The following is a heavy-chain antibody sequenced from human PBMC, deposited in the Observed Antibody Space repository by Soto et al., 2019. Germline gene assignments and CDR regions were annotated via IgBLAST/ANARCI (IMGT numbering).Heavy chain of an antibody. J-gene: IGHJ4*02. V-gene: IGHV1-46*03. D-gene: IGHD2-2*01. CDR3: ATDTRTPEYYFDY. CDR1: GYTFTSYY. CDR2: INPSGGST. Sequence: QVQLVQSGAEVKKPGASVKVSCKASGYTFTSYYMHWVRQAPGQGLEWMGIINPSGGSTSYAQKFQGRVTMTRDTSTSTVYMELSSLRSEDTAVDYCATDTRTPEYYFDYWGQGTLVTVSS.